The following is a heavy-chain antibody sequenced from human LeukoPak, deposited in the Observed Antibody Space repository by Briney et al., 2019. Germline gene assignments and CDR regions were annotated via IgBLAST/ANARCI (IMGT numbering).Heavy chain of an antibody. CDR3: AKGWFGELRWGAFDI. J-gene: IGHJ3*02. CDR1: GFTFSSYW. Sequence: TGGSLRLSCAASGFTFSSYWMHWVRQAPGKGLEWVSGISWNSGSIVYADSVKGRFTISRDNAKNSLHLQMNSLRTEDTALYYCAKGWFGELRWGAFDIWGQGTMVTVSS. D-gene: IGHD3-10*01. CDR2: ISWNSGSI. V-gene: IGHV3-9*01.